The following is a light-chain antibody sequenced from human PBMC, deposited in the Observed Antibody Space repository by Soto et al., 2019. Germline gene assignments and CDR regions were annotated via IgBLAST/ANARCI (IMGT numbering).Light chain of an antibody. J-gene: IGLJ3*02. CDR1: SSDVGGYNY. CDR2: DVS. V-gene: IGLV2-14*01. Sequence: QSALTQPASVSGSPGQSITISCTGTSSDVGGYNYVSWYQQHPGKAPKLMIYDVSDRPSGVSNRFSGSKSGNTASLTISGIQAEDEADYYCSSYTSSGTLWVFGGGTKLTVL. CDR3: SSYTSSGTLWV.